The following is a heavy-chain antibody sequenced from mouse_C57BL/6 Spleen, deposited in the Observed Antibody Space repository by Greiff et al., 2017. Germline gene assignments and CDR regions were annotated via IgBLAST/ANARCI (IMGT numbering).Heavy chain of an antibody. D-gene: IGHD3-1*01. CDR1: GFTFSDYY. Sequence: EVQVVESEGGLVQPGSSMKLSCTASGFTFSDYYMAWVRQVPEKGLEWVANINYDGSSTYYLDSLKSRFIISRDNAKNILYLQMSSLKSEDTATYYCARVVGLYYFDYWGQGTTLTVSS. J-gene: IGHJ2*01. V-gene: IGHV5-16*01. CDR2: INYDGSST. CDR3: ARVVGLYYFDY.